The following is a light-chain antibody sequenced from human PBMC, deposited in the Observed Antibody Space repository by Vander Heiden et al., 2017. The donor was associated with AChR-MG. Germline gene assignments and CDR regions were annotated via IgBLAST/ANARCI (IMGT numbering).Light chain of an antibody. CDR3: QSYDSGNRLV. CDR1: SGSIAGSY. J-gene: IGLJ2*01. CDR2: EDN. V-gene: IGLV6-57*03. Sequence: NFLLTQPHSVSESPGKTVTISCTRSSGSIAGSYVQWYQQRPGSAPTTVICEDNQRPSGVPDRFSGSINSSSNSASLTISGLKTEDEADDYCQSYDSGNRLVLGGGT.